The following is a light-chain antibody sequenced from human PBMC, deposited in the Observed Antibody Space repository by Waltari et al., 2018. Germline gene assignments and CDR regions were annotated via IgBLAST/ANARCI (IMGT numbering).Light chain of an antibody. CDR2: AGS. J-gene: IGLJ2*01. Sequence: QSALTPPASVSGSPGQSITIPCTGTSSDVGNYKRVSWYQQHPGQAPKLMIYAGSKRPSGVSDRFSGSKSGDMASLTISGLQPEDEAEYFCSSYAGSSKGVFGGGTKVTVL. CDR1: SSDVGNYKR. V-gene: IGLV2-23*01. CDR3: SSYAGSSKGV.